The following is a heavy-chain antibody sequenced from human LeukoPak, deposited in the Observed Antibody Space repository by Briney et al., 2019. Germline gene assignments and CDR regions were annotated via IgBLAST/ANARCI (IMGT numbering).Heavy chain of an antibody. CDR1: GYSISSGYY. CDR2: MYHSGNT. CDR3: ARVKDTARFDP. V-gene: IGHV4-38-2*02. Sequence: SETLFLTCSVSGYSISSGYYWAWIWQRPGKGREWIGSMYHSGNTYYNPSLKSRVTIAVDTSKNQFSLKLSSVTTADTAVYYCARVKDTARFDPWGQGTLVTVSS. D-gene: IGHD5-18*01. J-gene: IGHJ5*02.